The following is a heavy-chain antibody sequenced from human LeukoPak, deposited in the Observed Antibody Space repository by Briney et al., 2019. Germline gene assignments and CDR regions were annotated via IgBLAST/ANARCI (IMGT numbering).Heavy chain of an antibody. CDR3: ARAETVGYCSSTSCGVTDWLDP. CDR2: IYYSGST. D-gene: IGHD2-2*01. CDR1: GGSISSGDYY. J-gene: IGHJ5*02. Sequence: SQTLSLTCTVSGGSISSGDYYWSWIRQPPGKGLEWIGYIYYSGSTYYNPSLKSRVTISVDTSKNQFSLKLSSVTAADTAVYYCARAETVGYCSSTSCGVTDWLDPWGQGTLVTVSS. V-gene: IGHV4-30-4*08.